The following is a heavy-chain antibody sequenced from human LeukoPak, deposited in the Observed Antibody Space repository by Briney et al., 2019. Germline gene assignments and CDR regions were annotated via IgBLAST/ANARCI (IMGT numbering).Heavy chain of an antibody. CDR3: ARLDCSSTICYGGHNWFDP. CDR2: IYHSGIT. J-gene: IGHJ5*02. V-gene: IGHV4-38-2*01. CDR1: GYSISSGYY. D-gene: IGHD2-2*01. Sequence: PSETLSLTCAVSGYSISSGYYWGWIRQPPGKGLEWIGNIYHSGITYYNPSLKSRVTISVDTSKNQFSLKPSSVTAADTAAYYCARLDCSSTICYGGHNWFDPWGQGTLVTVSS.